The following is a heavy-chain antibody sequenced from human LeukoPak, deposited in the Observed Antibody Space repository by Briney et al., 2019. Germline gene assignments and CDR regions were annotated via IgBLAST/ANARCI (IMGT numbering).Heavy chain of an antibody. J-gene: IGHJ4*02. D-gene: IGHD3-3*01. V-gene: IGHV3-53*01. Sequence: GRSLRLSCEASGFTFSHYAMHWVRQAPGKGLEWVSIIYAGGSTYYADSVKGRFTISRDNSKNTVYLQMNNLRVEDTAVYYCARDERLEWFIDYWGQGTLVTVSS. CDR2: IYAGGST. CDR3: ARDERLEWFIDY. CDR1: GFTFSHYA.